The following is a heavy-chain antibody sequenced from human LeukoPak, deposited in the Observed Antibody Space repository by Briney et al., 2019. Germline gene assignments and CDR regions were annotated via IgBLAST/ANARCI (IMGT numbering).Heavy chain of an antibody. Sequence: ASVKVSCKASGYTFTSYYMHWVRRAPGQGLEWMGWINPNSGGTNYAQKFQGGVTMTRDTSISTAYMELSRLRSDDTAVYYCASRSTIFGPVDYWGQGTLVTVSS. V-gene: IGHV1-2*02. CDR3: ASRSTIFGPVDY. CDR1: GYTFTSYY. J-gene: IGHJ4*02. CDR2: INPNSGGT. D-gene: IGHD3-3*01.